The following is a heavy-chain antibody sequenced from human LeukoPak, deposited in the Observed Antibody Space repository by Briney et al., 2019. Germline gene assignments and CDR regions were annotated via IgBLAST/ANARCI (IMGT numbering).Heavy chain of an antibody. V-gene: IGHV4-59*01. CDR1: GGSISSYY. D-gene: IGHD1-1*01. J-gene: IGHJ3*02. Sequence: PSETLSLTCTVSGGSISSYYWSWIRQPPGKGPEWIGYIYYSGSTNYNPSLKSRVTISVDTSKNQFSLKLGSVTAADTAVYYCARETGPDDAFDIWGQGTMVTVSS. CDR2: IYYSGST. CDR3: ARETGPDDAFDI.